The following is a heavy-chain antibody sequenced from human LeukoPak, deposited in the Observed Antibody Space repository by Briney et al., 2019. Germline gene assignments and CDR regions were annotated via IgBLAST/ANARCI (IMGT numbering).Heavy chain of an antibody. J-gene: IGHJ4*02. CDR2: IYYSGST. Sequence: KPSETLSLTCTVSGGSISSYYWSWIRQPPGKGLEWIGYIYYSGSTNYNPSLKSRVTISVDTSKNQFSLKLSSVTAADTAVYYCARKAVAGFDYWGQGTLVTVSS. CDR1: GGSISSYY. D-gene: IGHD6-19*01. CDR3: ARKAVAGFDY. V-gene: IGHV4-59*01.